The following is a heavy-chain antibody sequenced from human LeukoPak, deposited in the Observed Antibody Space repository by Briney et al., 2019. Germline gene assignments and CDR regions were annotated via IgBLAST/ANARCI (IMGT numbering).Heavy chain of an antibody. CDR1: GFTFSSYS. J-gene: IGHJ4*02. D-gene: IGHD3-10*01. Sequence: GGSLRLSCAASGFTFSSYSMNWVRQAPGKGLEWVSYISSSSTIYYADSVKGRFTISRDNAKNSLYLQMNSLRVEDTAVYYCARGGNSLDYWGQGTLVTVSS. CDR2: ISSSSTI. CDR3: ARGGNSLDY. V-gene: IGHV3-48*01.